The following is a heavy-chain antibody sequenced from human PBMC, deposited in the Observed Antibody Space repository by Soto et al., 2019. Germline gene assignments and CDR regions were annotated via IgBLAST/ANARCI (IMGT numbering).Heavy chain of an antibody. D-gene: IGHD6-13*01. J-gene: IGHJ4*02. CDR1: GYTFTSYA. V-gene: IGHV1-3*01. Sequence: GASVKVSCKASGYTFTSYAMHWVRQAPGQRLEWMGGINAGYGNTKYSQKFQGRVTITADESTSTAYMELSSLRSEDTAVYYCARDGDSSSWYYWGQGTLVTVSS. CDR3: ARDGDSSSWYY. CDR2: INAGYGNT.